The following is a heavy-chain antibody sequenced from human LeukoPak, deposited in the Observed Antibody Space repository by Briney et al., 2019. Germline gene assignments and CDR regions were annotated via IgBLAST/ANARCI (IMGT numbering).Heavy chain of an antibody. CDR1: GFTFDDYG. CDR3: ARAALYYGSGSYYYYYGMDV. Sequence: GGSLRLSCAASGFTFDDYGMSWVRQAPGKGLERVSGINWNGGSTGYADSVKGRFTISRDNAKNSLYLQMNSLRAEDTALYYCARAALYYGSGSYYYYYGMDVWGQGTTVTVSS. D-gene: IGHD3-10*01. CDR2: INWNGGST. V-gene: IGHV3-20*04. J-gene: IGHJ6*02.